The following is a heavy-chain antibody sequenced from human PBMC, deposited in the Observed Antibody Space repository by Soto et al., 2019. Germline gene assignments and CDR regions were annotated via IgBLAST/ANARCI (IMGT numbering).Heavy chain of an antibody. D-gene: IGHD4-4*01. J-gene: IGHJ4*02. CDR2: ISGGGSNT. CDR1: GFPFSSYV. V-gene: IGHV3-23*01. CDR3: AKDSNKYSSSLRGRYFDY. Sequence: EVQLLESGGGLVQRGGSLRLSCAASGFPFSSYVMSWVRQAQGKGLEGVSGISGGGSNTFYEDSVKGRFTISRDNSKNSLLLQMNSLGAEDTAVYYCAKDSNKYSSSLRGRYFDYWGQGIGVTVSS.